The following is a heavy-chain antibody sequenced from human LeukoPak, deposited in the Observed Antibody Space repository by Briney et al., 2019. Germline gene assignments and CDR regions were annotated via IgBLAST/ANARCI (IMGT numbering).Heavy chain of an antibody. CDR1: GFTFSSYW. J-gene: IGHJ1*01. CDR3: ARAAFSGWYSKHFQH. D-gene: IGHD6-19*01. V-gene: IGHV3-7*01. Sequence: TGGSLRLSCAASGFTFSSYWMSWVRQAPGKGLEWVANIKQDGSEKYYVDSVKGRFTISRDNAKDSLYLQMNSLRAEDTAVYYCARAAFSGWYSKHFQHWGQGTLVTVSS. CDR2: IKQDGSEK.